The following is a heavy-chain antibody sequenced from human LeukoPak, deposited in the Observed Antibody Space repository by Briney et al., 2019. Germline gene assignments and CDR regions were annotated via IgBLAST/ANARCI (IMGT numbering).Heavy chain of an antibody. D-gene: IGHD3-10*01. J-gene: IGHJ4*02. CDR2: ISYDGSNK. Sequence: PGGSLRLSCAASGFMFRNYGMHWVRQAPGKGLEWAAIISYDGSNKYYADSVKGRFTISRDNSKNTLYLQMDSLRAEDTAVYYCARGRRSGSYSYYFDYWGQGTLVTISS. CDR3: ARGRRSGSYSYYFDY. V-gene: IGHV3-33*01. CDR1: GFMFRNYG.